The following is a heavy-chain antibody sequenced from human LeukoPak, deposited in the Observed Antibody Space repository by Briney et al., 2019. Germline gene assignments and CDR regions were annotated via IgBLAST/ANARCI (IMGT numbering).Heavy chain of an antibody. CDR2: VHDSGST. V-gene: IGHV4-59*01. Sequence: PSETLSLTCTVSGGSISSYYWSWIRQAPGKGLEWIGYVHDSGSTSYNPSLKSRVTMSVNTSKNQFSLKMSSVTAADTAVYYCARARDGHINNWFDPWGQGTLVTVSS. CDR3: ARARDGHINNWFDP. J-gene: IGHJ5*02. CDR1: GGSISSYY. D-gene: IGHD5-24*01.